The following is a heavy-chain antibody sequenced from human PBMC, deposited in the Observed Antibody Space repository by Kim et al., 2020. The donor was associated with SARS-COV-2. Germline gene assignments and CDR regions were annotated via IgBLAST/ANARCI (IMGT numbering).Heavy chain of an antibody. CDR1: TGSFNGYS. CDR3: ARRCTSCSGNFGYFVL. J-gene: IGHJ2*01. V-gene: IGHV4-34*01. D-gene: IGHD2-2*01. Sequence: SETLSLTCAVYTGSFNGYSWSWIRQPPGEALEWIGEINDSGRSSTTYNPSLKNRVTMSVDTSKNQFSLKLKSVTAADTAVFYCARRCTSCSGNFGYFVLWGRGTRVTVAS. CDR2: INDSGRSST.